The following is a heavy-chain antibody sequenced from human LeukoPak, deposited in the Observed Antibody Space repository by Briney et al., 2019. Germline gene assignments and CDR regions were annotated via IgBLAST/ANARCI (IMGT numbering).Heavy chain of an antibody. Sequence: ASVEVSCKASGYTFTSYGISWVRQAPGQGLEWMGWISAYNGNTNYAQKLQGRVTMTTDTSTSTAYMELRSLKSDDTAVYYCARGRFVVVPAASNWFDPWGQGTLVTVSS. CDR2: ISAYNGNT. J-gene: IGHJ5*02. D-gene: IGHD2-2*01. CDR1: GYTFTSYG. V-gene: IGHV1-18*01. CDR3: ARGRFVVVPAASNWFDP.